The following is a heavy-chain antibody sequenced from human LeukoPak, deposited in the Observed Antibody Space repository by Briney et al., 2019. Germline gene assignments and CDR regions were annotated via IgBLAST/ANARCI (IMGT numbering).Heavy chain of an antibody. D-gene: IGHD3-10*01. CDR3: ARDPTTMLRGITDY. CDR2: ITYSGGST. V-gene: IGHV3-23*01. J-gene: IGHJ4*02. CDR1: GFTFSNYA. Sequence: GGSLRLSCAASGFTFSNYAMIWVRQAPGKGLEWVSTITYSGGSTYYADSVKGRFTISRDNSKNTLYLQMNSLRTEDTAVYYCARDPTTMLRGITDYWGQGTLVTVSS.